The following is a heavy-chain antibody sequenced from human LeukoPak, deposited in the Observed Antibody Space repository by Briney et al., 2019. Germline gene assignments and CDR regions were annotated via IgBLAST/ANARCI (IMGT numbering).Heavy chain of an antibody. CDR1: GYTFTSYG. CDR3: ARAATSYSSSWYVFLSYYFDY. Sequence: ASVTVSCKASGYTFTSYGISWVRQAPGQGLEWMGRISAYNGNTNYAQKLQGRVTMTTDTSTSTAYMELRSLRSDSTAVYYCARAATSYSSSWYVFLSYYFDYWGQGTLVTVSS. D-gene: IGHD6-13*01. CDR2: ISAYNGNT. V-gene: IGHV1-18*01. J-gene: IGHJ4*02.